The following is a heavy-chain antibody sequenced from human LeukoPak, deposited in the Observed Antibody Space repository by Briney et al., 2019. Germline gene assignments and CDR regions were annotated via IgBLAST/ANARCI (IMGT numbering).Heavy chain of an antibody. CDR2: INPNSGCT. CDR1: GYTFTDYY. Sequence: GASVKASCKAPGYTFTDYYMHWVRQAPGQGLEWMGWINPNSGCTNYAQKFQGRVTMTRDTSISTAYMALSRLRSDDTALYYRARGAVTMVRRVIITFPDYWGQGTLVTVSS. J-gene: IGHJ4*02. V-gene: IGHV1-2*02. CDR3: ARGAVTMVRRVIITFPDY. D-gene: IGHD3-10*01.